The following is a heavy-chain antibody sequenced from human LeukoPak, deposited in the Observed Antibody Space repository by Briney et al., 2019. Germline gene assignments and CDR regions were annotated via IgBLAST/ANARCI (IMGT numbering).Heavy chain of an antibody. CDR1: GGSISTSSYY. V-gene: IGHV4-39*01. J-gene: IGHJ3*01. CDR2: IFYGRST. D-gene: IGHD4-17*01. Sequence: SETLSLTCTVSGGSISTSSYYWGWIRQPPGKDLEWIGSIFYGRSTYYNPSLKSRLAITVDTSKNQFSLELSSVTAADTAVYYCVRHQDPGAHESAFNVWGQGTMVTVSS. CDR3: VRHQDPGAHESAFNV.